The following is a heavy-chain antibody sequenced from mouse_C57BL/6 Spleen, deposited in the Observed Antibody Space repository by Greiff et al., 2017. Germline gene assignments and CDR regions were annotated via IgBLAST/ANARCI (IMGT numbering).Heavy chain of an antibody. D-gene: IGHD3-2*02. CDR1: GYTFTDHI. CDR3: ARDSAGYVEDYFDD. CDR2: IYPVSGET. V-gene: IGHV1-11*01. J-gene: IGHJ2*01. Sequence: QVQLKASGAELASPGASVTLSCKASGYTFTDHIMNWVKKRPGQGLEWIGRIYPVSGETNYNQKFMGKATFSVDRSSSTVYMVLNSLTSEDPAVYYCARDSAGYVEDYFDDWGQGTTLTVSS.